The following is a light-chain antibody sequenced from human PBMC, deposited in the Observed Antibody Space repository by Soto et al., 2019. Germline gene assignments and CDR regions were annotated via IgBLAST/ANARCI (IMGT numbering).Light chain of an antibody. CDR2: GAS. CDR1: QSVTSDF. V-gene: IGKV3-20*01. J-gene: IGKJ2*01. CDR3: QQYGRSPLMYT. Sequence: EIVLTQSPGTLSLSPGERATLSCRASQSVTSDFLAWYQQKPGQAPRLLFYGASSRAAGVPDRFSGSGSGTHFTPTITRLEPEDFAVYYCQQYGRSPLMYTFGQGTKLGVK.